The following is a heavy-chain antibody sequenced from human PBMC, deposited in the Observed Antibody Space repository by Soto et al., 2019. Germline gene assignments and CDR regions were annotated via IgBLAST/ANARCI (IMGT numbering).Heavy chain of an antibody. Sequence: GGSLRLSCAASGFTFSSYSMNWFRQAPGKGLEWVSSISSSSSYIYYADSVKGRFTISRDNAKNSLYLQMNSLRAEDTAVYYCARLRGSSWYANYYYGMDVWGQGTTVTVSS. D-gene: IGHD6-13*01. V-gene: IGHV3-21*01. CDR3: ARLRGSSWYANYYYGMDV. CDR2: ISSSSSYI. J-gene: IGHJ6*02. CDR1: GFTFSSYS.